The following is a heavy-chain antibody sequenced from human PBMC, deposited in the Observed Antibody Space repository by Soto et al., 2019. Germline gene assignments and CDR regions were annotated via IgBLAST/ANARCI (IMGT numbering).Heavy chain of an antibody. CDR2: IWYDGSKK. CDR1: GFTFSSFG. D-gene: IGHD3-3*01. CDR3: ARDASYYSLWSGYYPSRNGMDV. V-gene: IGHV3-33*01. J-gene: IGHJ6*02. Sequence: GGSLRLSCAASGFTFSSFGMHWVRQAPGKGLEWVSLIWYDGSKKSYGDPVKGRFTISRDNSRNTVYLQMNSLRADDTAVYYCARDASYYSLWSGYYPSRNGMDVWGQGTTVTVSS.